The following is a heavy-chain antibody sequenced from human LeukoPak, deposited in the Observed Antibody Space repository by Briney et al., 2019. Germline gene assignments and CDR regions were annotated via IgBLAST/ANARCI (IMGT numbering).Heavy chain of an antibody. CDR3: ARGRRLGQRGGYFDY. V-gene: IGHV4-59*12. D-gene: IGHD6-19*01. CDR1: GGSISTYY. Sequence: SETLSLTCTVSGGSISTYYWSWIRQPPGKGLEWIGYIYYSGSTSYNPSLKSRVTISVDTSKNQFSLKLSSVTAADTAVYYCARGRRLGQRGGYFDYWGQGTLVTVSS. CDR2: IYYSGST. J-gene: IGHJ4*02.